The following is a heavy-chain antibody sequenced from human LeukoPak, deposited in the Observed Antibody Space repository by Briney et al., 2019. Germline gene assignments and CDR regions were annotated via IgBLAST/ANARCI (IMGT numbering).Heavy chain of an antibody. CDR1: GFTFSSFA. Sequence: GGSLRLSCAASGFTFSSFAMSWVRQAPGRGLEWVSAISSSGGGTHYADSVKGRFTISRDNAKNSLYLQMNSLRAEDTAVYYCAREREYNYGHMLGYWGQGTLVIVSS. J-gene: IGHJ4*02. CDR3: AREREYNYGHMLGY. CDR2: ISSSGGGT. V-gene: IGHV3-23*01. D-gene: IGHD5-18*01.